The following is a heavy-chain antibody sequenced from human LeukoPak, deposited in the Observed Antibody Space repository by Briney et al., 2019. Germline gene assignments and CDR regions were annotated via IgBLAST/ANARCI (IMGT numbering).Heavy chain of an antibody. D-gene: IGHD6-13*01. CDR3: ATELAADAFDI. V-gene: IGHV3-21*01. J-gene: IGHJ3*02. Sequence: EAGGSLRLSCAASGFTFSSYSMKWVRQAPGKGLQWVSSMSSSGSYTYYADSVKGRFTLSRDNAKNSLYLQMNSLRAEDTAVYYCATELAADAFDIWGQGTMVTVSS. CDR1: GFTFSSYS. CDR2: MSSSGSYT.